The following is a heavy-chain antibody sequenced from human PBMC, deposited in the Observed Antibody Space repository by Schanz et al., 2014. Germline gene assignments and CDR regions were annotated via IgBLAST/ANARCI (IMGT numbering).Heavy chain of an antibody. CDR2: INPSSGTT. CDR1: GYTFTSYG. CDR3: ARGPSTGAFDI. J-gene: IGHJ3*02. V-gene: IGHV1-46*03. Sequence: QVQLVQSGAEVKKPGASVRVSCKASGYTFTSYGITWVRQAPGQGLEWMGKINPSSGTTRIAQNFQGRLTVTRDTSTSTVNMELSSLRSEDTAVYFCARGPSTGAFDIWGQGTMVTVSS.